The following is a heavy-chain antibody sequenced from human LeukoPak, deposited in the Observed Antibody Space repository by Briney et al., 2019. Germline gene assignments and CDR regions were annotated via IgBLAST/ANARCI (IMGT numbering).Heavy chain of an antibody. J-gene: IGHJ4*02. D-gene: IGHD3-16*01. Sequence: GGALRLSCAGSGFTVNSNYMTGVRQAPGKGGEGVSVIYTGGGTYYADSVKGRFTISRDNSNKMLYLQMNTLRAEDTAEYYCATHSGGYWGQGTLVTVSS. CDR1: GFTVNSNY. CDR3: ATHSGGY. V-gene: IGHV3-66*01. CDR2: IYTGGGT.